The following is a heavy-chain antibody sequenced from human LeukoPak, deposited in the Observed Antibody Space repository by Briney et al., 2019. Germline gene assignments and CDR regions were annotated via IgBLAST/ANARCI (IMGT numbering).Heavy chain of an antibody. Sequence: PGGSLRLSCAATGFIFSSHWMSWVRQAPGKGLEWVANIKKDGSEKHYADSVKGRFTISRHNAKSSLYLEMNSLRAEDTAVYYCGRDGNSDWLIWGDYWGQGALVTVSS. D-gene: IGHD3-9*01. CDR1: GFIFSSHW. V-gene: IGHV3-7*01. CDR3: GRDGNSDWLIWGDY. J-gene: IGHJ4*02. CDR2: IKKDGSEK.